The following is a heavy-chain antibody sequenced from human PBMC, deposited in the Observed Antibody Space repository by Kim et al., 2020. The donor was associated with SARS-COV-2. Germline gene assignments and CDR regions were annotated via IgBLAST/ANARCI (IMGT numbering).Heavy chain of an antibody. CDR3: ANYYDIFDP. CDR2: GST. Sequence: GSTNYNPSLKSRVTISVDTSKNQFSLKLSSVTAADTAVYYCANYYDIFDPWGQGTLVTVSS. V-gene: IGHV4-34*01. J-gene: IGHJ5*02. D-gene: IGHD3-9*01.